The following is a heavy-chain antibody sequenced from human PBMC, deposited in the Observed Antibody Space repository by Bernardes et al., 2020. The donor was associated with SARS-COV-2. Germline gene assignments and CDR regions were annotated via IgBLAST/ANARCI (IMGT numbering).Heavy chain of an antibody. Sequence: GGSLRLSCVGSGFTFSDYRVNWVRQAPGKGLEWISYISRSSSNIYYADSVKGRFSISRDNAKKSVYLQMDSLRAEDTGVYYCARREYYDSSGYRLDYWGQGALVTVSS. J-gene: IGHJ4*02. CDR2: ISRSSSNI. D-gene: IGHD3-22*01. V-gene: IGHV3-48*01. CDR1: GFTFSDYR. CDR3: ARREYYDSSGYRLDY.